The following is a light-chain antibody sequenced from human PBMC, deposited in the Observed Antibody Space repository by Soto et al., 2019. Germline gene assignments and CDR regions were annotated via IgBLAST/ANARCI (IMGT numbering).Light chain of an antibody. CDR3: QQYGSSPNT. Sequence: EIVLTQSPGTLSLSPGERATLSCRASQSVSSNYLAWYQQKAGQAPRLLIYGASSRATGIPDRFSGSGSGTDFTLTISRLEPEDFAVYYCQQYGSSPNTFGEGTKVEIK. CDR1: QSVSSNY. V-gene: IGKV3-20*01. J-gene: IGKJ4*02. CDR2: GAS.